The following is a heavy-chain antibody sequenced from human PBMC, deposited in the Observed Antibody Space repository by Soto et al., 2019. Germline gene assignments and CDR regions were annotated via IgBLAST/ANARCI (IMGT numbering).Heavy chain of an antibody. CDR3: ARGLELAGHAYYFAY. CDR2: ISAYNGNT. V-gene: IGHV1-18*01. CDR1: GYTFTSYG. D-gene: IGHD1-7*01. Sequence: ASVKVSCKASGYTFTSYGISWVRQAPGQGLEWMGWISAYNGNTNYAQKLQGRVTMTTDTSTSTAYMELRSLRSDDTAVYYCARGLELAGHAYYFAYWGQGTLVTVSS. J-gene: IGHJ4*02.